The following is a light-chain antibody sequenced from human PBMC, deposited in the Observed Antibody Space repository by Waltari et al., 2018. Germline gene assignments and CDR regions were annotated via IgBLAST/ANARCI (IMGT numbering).Light chain of an antibody. Sequence: QSVRTQPPSATGTPGQRVTISCSGSSSTIGSNTTNWYQQLPGTAPKPLIYSNDRWPSGVPDRFSSSKSGTSGSLAISGLQSEDEADYYCAAWDDNLNGWVFGGGTKLTVL. J-gene: IGLJ3*02. CDR1: SSTIGSNT. CDR3: AAWDDNLNGWV. CDR2: SND. V-gene: IGLV1-44*01.